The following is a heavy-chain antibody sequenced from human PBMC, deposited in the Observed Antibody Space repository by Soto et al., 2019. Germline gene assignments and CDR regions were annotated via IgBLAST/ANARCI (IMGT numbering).Heavy chain of an antibody. CDR2: IIPIFGTA. CDR1: GGTFSSYA. CDR3: AREGDTAVALDY. Sequence: QVQLVQSGAEVKKPGSSVKVSCKASGGTFSSYAISWVRQAPGQGLEWMGGIIPIFGTANYAQKFQGRVTITADESTSTAYMELSSLRSENTAVNYCAREGDTAVALDYWGQGTLVTGSS. V-gene: IGHV1-69*01. J-gene: IGHJ4*02. D-gene: IGHD5-18*01.